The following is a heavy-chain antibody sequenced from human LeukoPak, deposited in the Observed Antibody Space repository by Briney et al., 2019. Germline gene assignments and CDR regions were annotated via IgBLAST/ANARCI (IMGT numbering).Heavy chain of an antibody. CDR2: IYHSGST. V-gene: IGHV4-38-2*01. CDR1: GGSFSGYY. J-gene: IGHJ5*02. CDR3: ARGPILLNWFDP. Sequence: NSSETLSLTCAVYGGSFSGYYWGWIRQPPGKGLEWIGSIYHSGSTYYNPSLKSRVTISVDTSKNQFSLKLSSVTAADTAVYYCARGPILLNWFDPWGQGTLVTVSS. D-gene: IGHD2/OR15-2a*01.